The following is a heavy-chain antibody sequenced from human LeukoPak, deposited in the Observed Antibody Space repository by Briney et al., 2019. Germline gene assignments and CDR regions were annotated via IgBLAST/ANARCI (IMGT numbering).Heavy chain of an antibody. CDR2: ISSSSSYI. CDR3: ARDGSGSYRPFDY. D-gene: IGHD1-26*01. Sequence: GGSLRLSCAASGFTFSSYSMNWVRKAPGKGLEWVSSISSSSSYIYYADSVKGRFTISRDNAKNSLYLQMNSLRAEDTAVYYCARDGSGSYRPFDYWGQGTLVTVSS. J-gene: IGHJ4*02. V-gene: IGHV3-21*01. CDR1: GFTFSSYS.